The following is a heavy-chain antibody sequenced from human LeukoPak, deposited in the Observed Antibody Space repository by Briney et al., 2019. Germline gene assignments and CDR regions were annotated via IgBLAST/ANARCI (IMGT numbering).Heavy chain of an antibody. D-gene: IGHD1-20*01. CDR3: LRDLNWSLDQ. Sequence: PGGSPRLSCAASGFTFSNYMMHWVRQAPGKGLVWVSRIKSEGITITYADSVKGRFTISRDNAKNTLYLQMNSLRAEDTAVYYCLRDLNWSLDQWGQGTPVTVSS. CDR2: IKSEGITI. CDR1: GFTFSNYM. V-gene: IGHV3-74*01. J-gene: IGHJ4*02.